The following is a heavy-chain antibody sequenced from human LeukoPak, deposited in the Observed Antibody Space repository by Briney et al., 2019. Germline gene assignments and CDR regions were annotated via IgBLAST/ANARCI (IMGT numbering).Heavy chain of an antibody. Sequence: ASVKVSCKASGYTFTDYGITWVRQAPGQGLEWMGWISGYNGNTNYVQSFQGRVTMTADRSTSTAYMELRSLRSDDTAVYYCARDNKYYYGSGYDYWGQGTLVTVSS. CDR2: ISGYNGNT. J-gene: IGHJ4*02. CDR1: GYTFTDYG. CDR3: ARDNKYYYGSGYDY. V-gene: IGHV1-18*01. D-gene: IGHD3-10*01.